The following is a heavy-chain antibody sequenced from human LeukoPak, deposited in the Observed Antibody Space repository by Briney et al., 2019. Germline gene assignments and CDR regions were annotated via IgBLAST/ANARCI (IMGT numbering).Heavy chain of an antibody. V-gene: IGHV4-59*13. Sequence: PSETLSLTCTVSGGSIDSNSWTWIRQPPGKGPEWIGYIYYSGPTNYNPSLKSRVTMSVDMSKNQFSLKLSSVTAADTAVYYCARRSSSWKNWFDPWGQGTLVTVSS. D-gene: IGHD6-13*01. J-gene: IGHJ5*02. CDR2: IYYSGPT. CDR1: GGSIDSNS. CDR3: ARRSSSWKNWFDP.